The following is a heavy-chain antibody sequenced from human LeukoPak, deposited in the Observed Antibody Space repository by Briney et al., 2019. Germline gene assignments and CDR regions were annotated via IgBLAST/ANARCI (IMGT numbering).Heavy chain of an antibody. D-gene: IGHD3-22*01. Sequence: PSETLSLTCTVSGGSISSGGYYWTWIRQLPGQGLEWIGYIYYSGITYYNPSLRSRVTISVDTSKDQFSLMPSSVTAADTAVYYCARDSSGYSLFDYWGRGTLVTVSS. V-gene: IGHV4-31*03. J-gene: IGHJ4*02. CDR2: IYYSGIT. CDR3: ARDSSGYSLFDY. CDR1: GGSISSGGYY.